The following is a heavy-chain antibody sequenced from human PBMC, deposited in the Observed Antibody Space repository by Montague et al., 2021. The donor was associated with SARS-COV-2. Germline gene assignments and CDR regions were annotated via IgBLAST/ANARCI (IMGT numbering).Heavy chain of an antibody. J-gene: IGHJ4*02. CDR2: VSTTGST. Sequence: SETLSLTCTVSGDPISGFYWNWIRQPAGEGLEWIGRVSTTGSTNYNPSLKSRVTMSVDTSKNQFSLKLTSVTAADTAVYYCAREVVLARYCFDHWGQGALVAVSS. D-gene: IGHD2-21*01. CDR1: GDPISGFY. CDR3: AREVVLARYCFDH. V-gene: IGHV4-4*07.